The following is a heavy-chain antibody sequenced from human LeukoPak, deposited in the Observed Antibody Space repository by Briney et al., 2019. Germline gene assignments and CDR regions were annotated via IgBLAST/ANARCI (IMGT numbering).Heavy chain of an antibody. V-gene: IGHV4-30-4*01. CDR3: ARAILWFGEYAFDI. CDR2: IYYSGST. Sequence: SETLSLTCTVSGGSISSGDYYWSWIRQPPGKGLEWIGYIYYSGSTYYNPSLKSRVTISVDTSKNQFSLKLSSVTAADTAVYYCARAILWFGEYAFDIWGQGTMVTVSS. J-gene: IGHJ3*02. D-gene: IGHD3-10*01. CDR1: GGSISSGDYY.